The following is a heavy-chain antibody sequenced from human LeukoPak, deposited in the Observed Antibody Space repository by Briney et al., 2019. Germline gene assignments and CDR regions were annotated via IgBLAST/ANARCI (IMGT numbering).Heavy chain of an antibody. V-gene: IGHV4-30-2*01. J-gene: IGHJ4*02. CDR3: ARGGGFYGTGTTHFDY. CDR1: GGSLSRGSYS. Sequence: SETLSLTCAVSGGSLSRGSYSWSWIRQPPGKGLEWIGYIFHNGNTHYNPSLKSRVTLSIDKSKNQFSLKLSSVTAADTALYFCARGGGFYGTGTTHFDYWGQGTLVIVSS. D-gene: IGHD4-17*01. CDR2: IFHNGNT.